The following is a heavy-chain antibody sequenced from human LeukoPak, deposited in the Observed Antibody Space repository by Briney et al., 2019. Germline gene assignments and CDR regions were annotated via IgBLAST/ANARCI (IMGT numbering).Heavy chain of an antibody. CDR1: GGSFTAYY. J-gene: IGHJ4*02. CDR2: ISHSGNT. D-gene: IGHD2-15*01. Sequence: SETLSLTCAVFGGSFTAYYWSWIRQPPGEGLEWIGEISHSGNTNYNPSLKSRVTISEDTSKNQVSLELSSVTAADTAVYYCVRHSRVVAFDYWGQGNLVTVSS. CDR3: VRHSRVVAFDY. V-gene: IGHV4-34*01.